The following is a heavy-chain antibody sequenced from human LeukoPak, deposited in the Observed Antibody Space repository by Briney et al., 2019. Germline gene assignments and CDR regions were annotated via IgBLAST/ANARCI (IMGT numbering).Heavy chain of an antibody. D-gene: IGHD6-13*01. J-gene: IGHJ4*02. CDR2: INSDGSST. CDR3: VRDISGTGVY. V-gene: IGHV3-74*01. Sequence: PGGSLRLSCAASGFTFSNYWMHWVRQAPGEGLVWVSRINSDGSSTNYADSVKGRFTISRDNVKNTLYLQLNSLRAEDTAVYYCVRDISGTGVYWGQGTLVSVSS. CDR1: GFTFSNYW.